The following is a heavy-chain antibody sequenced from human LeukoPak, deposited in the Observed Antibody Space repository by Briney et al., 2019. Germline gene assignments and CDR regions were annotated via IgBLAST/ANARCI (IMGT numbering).Heavy chain of an antibody. D-gene: IGHD2-2*01. Sequence: GGSLRLSCAASGFTFSSYAMSWVRQAPGKGLEWVSAISGSGGSTYYADSVKGRFTISRDNSKNTLYLQMNSLRAEDTAVYYCAKDPKYCSSTSCYPDYWGQGTLVTVSS. CDR1: GFTFSSYA. V-gene: IGHV3-23*01. CDR3: AKDPKYCSSTSCYPDY. CDR2: ISGSGGST. J-gene: IGHJ4*02.